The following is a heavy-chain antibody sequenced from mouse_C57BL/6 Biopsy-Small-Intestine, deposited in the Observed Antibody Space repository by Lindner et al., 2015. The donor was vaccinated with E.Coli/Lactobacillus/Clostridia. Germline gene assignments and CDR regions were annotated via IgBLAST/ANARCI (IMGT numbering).Heavy chain of an antibody. CDR2: FHPYNDDT. J-gene: IGHJ4*01. D-gene: IGHD2-5*01. Sequence: VQLQESGAELVKPGASVKMSCKASGYTFTTYPIEWMKQNHGKSLEWIGNFHPYNDDTKYNDNFKGKATLTVEKSSSTVYLELSRLTSDDSAVYYCARSSNYDYAMDYWGQGTSVTVSS. V-gene: IGHV1-47*01. CDR1: GYTFTTYP. CDR3: ARSSNYDYAMDY.